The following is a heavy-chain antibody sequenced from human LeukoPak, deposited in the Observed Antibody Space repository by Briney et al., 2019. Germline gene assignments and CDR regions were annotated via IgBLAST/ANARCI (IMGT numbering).Heavy chain of an antibody. CDR3: TTEHAGGFDY. D-gene: IGHD2-2*01. Sequence: GGSLRRTCADAGFTFSNAWRSWVRQAPGKGLEWVGRIKSKTDGGTTDYAAPVKGRFTISRDDSKNTLYLQMNSLKTEDTAVYYCTTEHAGGFDYWGQGTLVTVSS. CDR1: GFTFSNAW. J-gene: IGHJ4*02. CDR2: IKSKTDGGTT. V-gene: IGHV3-15*01.